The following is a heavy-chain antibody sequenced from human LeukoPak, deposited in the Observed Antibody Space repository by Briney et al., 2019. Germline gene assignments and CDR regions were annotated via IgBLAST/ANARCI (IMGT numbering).Heavy chain of an antibody. V-gene: IGHV4-59*08. Sequence: SETLSLTCTVSGGSISSASWSWIRQPPGKGLEWIGRIFYSGSTNYNPSLQSRVTISIDTSKNQFSLKLSSVTATDTAVYYCARLAGPRNFINYWGQGTLVTVSS. CDR2: IFYSGST. D-gene: IGHD6-19*01. J-gene: IGHJ4*02. CDR1: GGSISSAS. CDR3: ARLAGPRNFINY.